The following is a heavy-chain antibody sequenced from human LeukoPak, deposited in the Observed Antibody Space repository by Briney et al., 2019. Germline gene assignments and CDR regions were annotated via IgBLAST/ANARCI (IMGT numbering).Heavy chain of an antibody. CDR2: MKQDGREK. Sequence: GGSLRLSCTASGFVFSNSWMSWVRQAPGKGLEWVANMKQDGREKYYVDSVKGRFTVSRDNAKNSLYLQTNSLRAEDTAVYYCATGGGSGRYGFPFDCWGQGTLVTVSS. D-gene: IGHD6-19*01. V-gene: IGHV3-7*01. CDR1: GFVFSNSW. J-gene: IGHJ4*02. CDR3: ATGGGSGRYGFPFDC.